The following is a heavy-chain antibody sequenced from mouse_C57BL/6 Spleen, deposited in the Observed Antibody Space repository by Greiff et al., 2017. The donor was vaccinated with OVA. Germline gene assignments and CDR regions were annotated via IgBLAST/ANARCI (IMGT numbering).Heavy chain of an antibody. J-gene: IGHJ1*03. CDR2: INPYNGDT. V-gene: IGHV1-20*01. Sequence: EVQLKESGPELVKPGDSVKISCKASGYSFTGYFMNWVMQSHGKSLEWIGRINPYNGDTFYNQKFKGKATLTVDKSSSTAHMERRSLTSEDSAVYYCARRGDYYGSSLWYFDVWGTGTTVTVSS. CDR3: ARRGDYYGSSLWYFDV. D-gene: IGHD1-1*01. CDR1: GYSFTGYF.